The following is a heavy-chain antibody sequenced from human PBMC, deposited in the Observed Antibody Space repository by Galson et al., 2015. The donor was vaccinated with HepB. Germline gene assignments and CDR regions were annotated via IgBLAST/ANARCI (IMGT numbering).Heavy chain of an antibody. Sequence: SLRLSCAASGFTVSSNYMSWVRQAPGKGLEWVSVIYSGGSTYYADSVKGRFTISRDNSKNTLYLQMNSLRAEDTAVYYCARANGDGYNFDWYFDLWGRGTLVTVSS. CDR3: ARANGDGYNFDWYFDL. V-gene: IGHV3-66*01. D-gene: IGHD5-24*01. J-gene: IGHJ2*01. CDR1: GFTVSSNY. CDR2: IYSGGST.